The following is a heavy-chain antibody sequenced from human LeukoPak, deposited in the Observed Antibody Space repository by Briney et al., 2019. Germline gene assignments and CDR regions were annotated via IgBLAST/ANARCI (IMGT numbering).Heavy chain of an antibody. CDR2: MTFDGSNK. Sequence: GGSLRLSCAASGFTFGSYAMHWVRQAPGKGLEWVAVMTFDGSNKNYADSVKGRFTISRDNSKNTLYLEMNSLRAEDTAVYYCAKYYDSSGYYIDYWGQGTLVTVSS. V-gene: IGHV3-30-3*02. J-gene: IGHJ4*02. CDR1: GFTFGSYA. CDR3: AKYYDSSGYYIDY. D-gene: IGHD3-22*01.